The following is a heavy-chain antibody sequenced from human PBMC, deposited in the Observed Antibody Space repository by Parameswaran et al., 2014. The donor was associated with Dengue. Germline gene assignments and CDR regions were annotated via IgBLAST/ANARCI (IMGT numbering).Heavy chain of an antibody. J-gene: IGHJ2*01. D-gene: IGHD2-21*01. V-gene: IGHV1-3*01. CDR2: INAGNGNT. CDR3: AREGFVTGVVDL. Sequence: WVRQAPGQRLEWMGWINAGNGNTKYSQKFQGRVTITRDTSASTAYMELGSLRSEDTAVYYCAREGFVTGVVDLWGRGTLVTVSS.